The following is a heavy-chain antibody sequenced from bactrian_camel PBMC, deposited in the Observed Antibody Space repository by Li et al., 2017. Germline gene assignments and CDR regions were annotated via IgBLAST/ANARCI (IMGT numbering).Heavy chain of an antibody. Sequence: HVQLVESGGGSVQAGGSLRLSCVASEYMKSRPCMGWFRQAPGKEREGVAIMYSDGMTRYTESVQGRFTISQDTSKNNLYLEMSGLDVSDTAVYYCGAGRYCSLSYINIWGQGTQVTVS. CDR1: EYMKSRPC. J-gene: IGHJ4*01. CDR3: GAGRYCSLSYINI. V-gene: IGHV3S53*01. D-gene: IGHD1*01. CDR2: MYSDGMT.